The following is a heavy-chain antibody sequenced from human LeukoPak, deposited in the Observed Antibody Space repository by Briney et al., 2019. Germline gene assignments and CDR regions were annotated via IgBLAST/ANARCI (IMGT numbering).Heavy chain of an antibody. D-gene: IGHD2-2*03. CDR1: GFTFSSYS. J-gene: IGHJ5*02. Sequence: GGSLRLSCAASGFTFSSYSMNWVRQAPGKGLEWVSYISSSSSTIYYADSVKGRFTISRDNAKNTVYLQMNSLRAEDTAVYFCAKTISGYCSRTSCLNWFDPWGQGTLVTVSS. CDR2: ISSSSSTI. V-gene: IGHV3-48*01. CDR3: AKTISGYCSRTSCLNWFDP.